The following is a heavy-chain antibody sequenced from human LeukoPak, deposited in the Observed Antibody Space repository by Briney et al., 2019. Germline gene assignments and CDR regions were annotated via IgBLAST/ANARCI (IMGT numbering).Heavy chain of an antibody. CDR2: ISWNSGSI. Sequence: GGSLRLSCAASGFTFDDYAMHWVRQAPGKGLEWVSGISWNSGSIGYADPVKGRFTISRDNAKNSLYLQMNSLRAEDTALYYCAKDVEYSSSPNFDYWGQGTLVTVSS. J-gene: IGHJ4*02. D-gene: IGHD6-6*01. V-gene: IGHV3-9*01. CDR1: GFTFDDYA. CDR3: AKDVEYSSSPNFDY.